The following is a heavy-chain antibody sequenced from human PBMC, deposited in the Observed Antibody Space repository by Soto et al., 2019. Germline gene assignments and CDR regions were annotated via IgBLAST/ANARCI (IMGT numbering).Heavy chain of an antibody. CDR2: IYYSGST. V-gene: IGHV4-30-4*01. CDR3: ARAGYSSGWYPYYYYGMDV. Sequence: QVQLQESGPGLVKPSQTLSLTCTVSGGSISSGDYYWSWIRQPPGKGLEWIGYIYYSGSTYYNPSRKSRVNISLDTSKNQFSLKLGSVTAADTAVYYCARAGYSSGWYPYYYYGMDVWGQGTTVAVSS. CDR1: GGSISSGDYY. D-gene: IGHD6-19*01. J-gene: IGHJ6*02.